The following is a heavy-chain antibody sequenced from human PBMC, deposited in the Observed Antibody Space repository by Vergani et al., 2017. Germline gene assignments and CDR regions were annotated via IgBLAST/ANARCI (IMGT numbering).Heavy chain of an antibody. D-gene: IGHD3-22*01. Sequence: QVQLQQWGAGLLKPSETLSLTCAVYGGSFSGYYWSWIRQPPGKGLEWIGEINHSGSTNYNPSLKSRVTISVDTSKNQFSLKLSSVTAADTAVYYCAKEAPRYYDSSGYHLDYWGQGTLVTVSS. CDR1: GGSFSGYY. J-gene: IGHJ4*02. CDR2: INHSGST. CDR3: AKEAPRYYDSSGYHLDY. V-gene: IGHV4-34*01.